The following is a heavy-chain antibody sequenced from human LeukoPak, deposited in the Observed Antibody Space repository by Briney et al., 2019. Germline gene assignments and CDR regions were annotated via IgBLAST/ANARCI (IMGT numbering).Heavy chain of an antibody. D-gene: IGHD5-24*01. Sequence: ASVKVSCKASGYTFTSYAMHWVRQAPGQGLELLGWVSAANNPEYSQKFQGRVVITRDASATTSYLELNSLRSEDTAVYYCAMSVEMPPIPSFDYWGQGTLVTVSS. J-gene: IGHJ4*02. CDR2: VSAANNP. V-gene: IGHV1-3*01. CDR3: AMSVEMPPIPSFDY. CDR1: GYTFTSYA.